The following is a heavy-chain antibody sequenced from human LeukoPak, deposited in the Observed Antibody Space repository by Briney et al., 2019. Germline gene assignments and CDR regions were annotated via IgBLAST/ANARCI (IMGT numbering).Heavy chain of an antibody. Sequence: AGGSLRLSCAASGFTCSDHYTDWVRQAPGKGREWVGCTRNKEKSYTTEYAASVRGRFTVSSDDSKNSLYLQMNSLRSDDTAVYYCVRSGSSAQAGYPYNAMDVWGQETTVTVSS. CDR2: TRNKEKSYTT. D-gene: IGHD1-26*01. V-gene: IGHV3-72*01. J-gene: IGHJ6*02. CDR3: VRSGSSAQAGYPYNAMDV. CDR1: GFTCSDHY.